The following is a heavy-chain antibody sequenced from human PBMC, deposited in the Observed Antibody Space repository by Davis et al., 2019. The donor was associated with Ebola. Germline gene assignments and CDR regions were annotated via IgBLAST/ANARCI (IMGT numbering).Heavy chain of an antibody. CDR3: AQQLGDYGGNALRY. V-gene: IGHV3-21*05. CDR1: GFTFSSYS. CDR2: ISSSASYK. J-gene: IGHJ4*02. D-gene: IGHD4-23*01. Sequence: GESLKISCAASGFTFSSYSMNWIRQAPGKGPEWVSSISSSASYKTYADSVKGRFTISRDDAKKSLYLQMDSLRAEDTAVYYCAQQLGDYGGNALRYWGQGTLVTVSS.